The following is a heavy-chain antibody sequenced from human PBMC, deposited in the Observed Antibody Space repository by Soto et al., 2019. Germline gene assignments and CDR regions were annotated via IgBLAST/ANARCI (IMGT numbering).Heavy chain of an antibody. D-gene: IGHD3-16*01. CDR2: IYYSGST. J-gene: IGHJ4*02. CDR3: ARESPPLGYFDY. CDR1: GGSISSYY. Sequence: SETLSLTCTVSGGSISSYYWSWIRQPPGKGLEWIGYIYYSGSTNYNPSLKSRVTISVDTSKNQFSLKLSSVTAADTAVYYCARESPPLGYFDYWGQGTLVTV. V-gene: IGHV4-59*01.